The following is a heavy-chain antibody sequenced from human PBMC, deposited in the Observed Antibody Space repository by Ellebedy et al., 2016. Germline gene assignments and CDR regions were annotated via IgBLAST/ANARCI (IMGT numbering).Heavy chain of an antibody. D-gene: IGHD6-19*01. CDR1: GFTFNDFY. CDR3: ARRWAVAGLDY. V-gene: IGHV3-11*01. Sequence: GGSLRLSXAASGFTFNDFYMSWIRQAPGKGLEWLSYISPSGSAIYYADSVKGRFTMSRDNAKNSLYLQMNSLRAEDTAVYYCARRWAVAGLDYWGQGSLVTVSS. J-gene: IGHJ4*02. CDR2: ISPSGSAI.